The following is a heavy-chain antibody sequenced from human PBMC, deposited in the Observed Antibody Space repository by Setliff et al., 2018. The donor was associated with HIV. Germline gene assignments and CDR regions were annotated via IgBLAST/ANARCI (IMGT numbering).Heavy chain of an antibody. D-gene: IGHD3-16*01. V-gene: IGHV4-31*03. CDR2: IYYSGST. CDR1: GASIGCDDVY. J-gene: IGHJ3*02. CDR3: ARGGGVKDAFDI. Sequence: SETLSLTCTFSGASIGCDDVYWSWIRQPAGKGLEWIGHIYYSGSTFYNPSLKSRVSISVDTAKNQFSLKLTSVTAADTALYYCARGGGVKDAFDIWGQGTLVTVSS.